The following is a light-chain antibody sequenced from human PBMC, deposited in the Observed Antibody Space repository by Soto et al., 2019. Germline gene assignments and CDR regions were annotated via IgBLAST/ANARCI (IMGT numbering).Light chain of an antibody. V-gene: IGKV1-9*01. CDR1: QGISSY. Sequence: DIQLTPSPSFLSASVGDRVTITCRASQGISSYLAWYQQKPGKAPKLLIYAASTLQSGVPSGFSGSGSGTEFTLTISSLQPEDFATYYCQQLNSYPLTFGGGTKVEIK. J-gene: IGKJ4*01. CDR2: AAS. CDR3: QQLNSYPLT.